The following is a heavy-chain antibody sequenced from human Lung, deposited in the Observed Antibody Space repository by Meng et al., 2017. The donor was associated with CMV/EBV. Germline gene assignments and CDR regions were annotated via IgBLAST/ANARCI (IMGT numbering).Heavy chain of an antibody. Sequence: GESLKISCAASGFTVSSNYMSWVRQAPGKGLEWVSVIYSGGSTYYADSVKGRFTISRDNSKNTLYLQMNSLRAADTAVYYCARGRRGGFLVWLLSGNWFDPWGQGTXVTVSS. CDR2: IYSGGST. CDR3: ARGRRGGFLVWLLSGNWFDP. J-gene: IGHJ5*02. D-gene: IGHD3-3*01. CDR1: GFTVSSNY. V-gene: IGHV3-53*01.